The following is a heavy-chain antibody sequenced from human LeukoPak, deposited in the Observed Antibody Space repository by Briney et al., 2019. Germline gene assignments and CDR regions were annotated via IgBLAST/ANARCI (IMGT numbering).Heavy chain of an antibody. CDR1: GYTFTGYY. Sequence: ASVRVSCKTSGYTFTGYYMHWVRQAPGQGLEWMGRINPNSGDTNYAQKFQGRVTMTGDTSITTAYMELNSLRSDDTAVYYCAKAKPQGSDRDFDYWGQGTLVTVSS. D-gene: IGHD1-14*01. CDR3: AKAKPQGSDRDFDY. V-gene: IGHV1-2*06. CDR2: INPNSGDT. J-gene: IGHJ4*02.